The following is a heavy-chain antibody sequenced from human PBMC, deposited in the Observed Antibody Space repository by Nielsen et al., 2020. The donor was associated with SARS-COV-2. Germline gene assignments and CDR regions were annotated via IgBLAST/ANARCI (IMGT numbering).Heavy chain of an antibody. Sequence: WIRQPPGKGLEWVSSISSSSSYIYYADSVEGRFTISRDNAKNSLYLQMNSLRAEDTAVYYCSRAGYGPSFRWTPPAVPFDIWGQGTVVTVSS. D-gene: IGHD5-18*01. CDR2: ISSSSSYI. V-gene: IGHV3-21*01. J-gene: IGHJ3*02. CDR3: SRAGYGPSFRWTPPAVPFDI.